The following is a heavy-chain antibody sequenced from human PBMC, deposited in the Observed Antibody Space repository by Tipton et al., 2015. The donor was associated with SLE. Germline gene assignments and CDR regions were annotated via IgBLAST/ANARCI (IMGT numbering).Heavy chain of an antibody. J-gene: IGHJ3*02. Sequence: SLRLSCAASGFTFSSYAMHWVHQAPGKGLEWVAIISYDGSNKYYADSVKGRFTISRDNSKNTLYLQMNSPRAEDTAVYYCAGELDRDAFDIWGQGTVVTVSS. CDR3: AGELDRDAFDI. CDR1: GFTFSSYA. CDR2: ISYDGSNK. D-gene: IGHD1-1*01. V-gene: IGHV3-30*04.